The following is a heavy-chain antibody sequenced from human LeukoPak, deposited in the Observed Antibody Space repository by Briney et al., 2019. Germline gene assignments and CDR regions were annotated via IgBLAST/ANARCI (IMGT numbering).Heavy chain of an antibody. D-gene: IGHD4-17*01. CDR2: ISGSGGST. J-gene: IGHJ3*02. CDR1: GFTFSSYS. CDR3: AKCYDYGDYGAFDI. V-gene: IGHV3-23*01. Sequence: GGSLRLSCAASGFTFSSYSMNWVRQAPGKGLEWVSAISGSGGSTYYADSVKGRFTISRDNSKNTLYLQMNSLRAEDTAVYYCAKCYDYGDYGAFDIWGQGTMVTVSS.